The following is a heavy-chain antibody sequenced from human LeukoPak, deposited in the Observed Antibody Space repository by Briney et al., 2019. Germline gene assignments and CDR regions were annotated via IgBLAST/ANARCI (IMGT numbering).Heavy chain of an antibody. V-gene: IGHV3-7*01. CDR2: IKQDGSEK. CDR3: ARDFWGSSFDY. CDR1: GFTFSSYW. D-gene: IGHD3-16*01. Sequence: PGGSLRLSCAASGFTFSSYWMSWVRQAPGKGLEWEANIKQDGSEKYYVDSVKGRFTISRDNAKNSLYLQMNSLRAEDTAVYYCARDFWGSSFDYWGQGTLVTVSS. J-gene: IGHJ4*02.